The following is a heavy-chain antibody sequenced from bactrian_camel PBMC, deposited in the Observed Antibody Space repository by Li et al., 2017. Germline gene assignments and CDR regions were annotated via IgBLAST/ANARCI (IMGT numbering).Heavy chain of an antibody. CDR3: GELGSGGY. J-gene: IGHJ6*01. CDR2: IPRSGTST. CDR1: TGPDKC. Sequence: QLVESGGGSVVPGGSLRLSCQHTGPDKCIGWFRQRPGKEREGVAIIPRSGTSTDYTDSVKGRFTISLDNAKNTVYLELSSLVTEDTATYYCGELGSGGYWGQGTQVTVS. V-gene: IGHV3S60*01.